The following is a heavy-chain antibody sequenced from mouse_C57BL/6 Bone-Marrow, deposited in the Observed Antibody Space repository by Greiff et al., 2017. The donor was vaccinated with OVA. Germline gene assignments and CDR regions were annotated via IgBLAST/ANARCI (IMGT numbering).Heavy chain of an antibody. CDR3: ARNYYDSSSFAY. J-gene: IGHJ3*01. Sequence: QVTLKESGPGILQSSQTLSLTCSFSGFSLSTSGMGVSWIRQPSGKGLEWLAHIYWDDDKRYNPSLKSRLTLSKDTSRHQVFLKITSVDTADTATYYCARNYYDSSSFAYWGQGTLVTVSA. CDR1: GFSLSTSGMG. D-gene: IGHD1-1*01. V-gene: IGHV8-12*01. CDR2: IYWDDDK.